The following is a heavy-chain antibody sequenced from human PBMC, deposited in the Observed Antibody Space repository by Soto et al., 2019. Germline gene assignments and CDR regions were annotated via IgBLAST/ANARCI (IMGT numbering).Heavy chain of an antibody. CDR1: GGSVSSGSYY. CDR3: ARGGSIQLWIPDY. Sequence: PSETLSLTCTVSGGSVSSGSYYWSWIRQPPGKGLEWIGYIYYSGSTNYNPSLKSRVTISVDTSKNQSSLKLSSVTAADTAVYYCARGGSIQLWIPDYWGQGTLVTVSS. V-gene: IGHV4-61*01. D-gene: IGHD5-18*01. CDR2: IYYSGST. J-gene: IGHJ4*02.